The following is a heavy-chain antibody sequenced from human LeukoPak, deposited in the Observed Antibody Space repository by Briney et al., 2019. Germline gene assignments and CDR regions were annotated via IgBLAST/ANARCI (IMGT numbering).Heavy chain of an antibody. V-gene: IGHV4-4*07. CDR1: GGSMSYYY. Sequence: SETLSLTCTVSGGSMSYYYWSWIRQPAGKGLEWIGRIYTSGSTNYNPSLKSRVTMSVDTSKNQFSLKLSSVTAADTAVYYCARDRYSSGRYIGYYYYYGMDVWGQGTTVTVSS. CDR2: IYTSGST. J-gene: IGHJ6*02. CDR3: ARDRYSSGRYIGYYYYYGMDV. D-gene: IGHD6-19*01.